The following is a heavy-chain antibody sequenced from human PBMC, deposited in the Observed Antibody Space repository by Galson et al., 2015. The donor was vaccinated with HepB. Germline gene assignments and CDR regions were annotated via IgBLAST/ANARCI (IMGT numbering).Heavy chain of an antibody. J-gene: IGHJ3*02. CDR2: ISYDGSNK. CDR3: ARGYGSSPRSAFDI. Sequence: SLRLSCAASGFTFSSYAMHWVRRAPAKGLEWVAVISYDGSNKYYADSVKGRFTISRDNSKNTVYLQMNSLRAEDSAVYHCARGYGSSPRSAFDIWGQGTMVTVSS. D-gene: IGHD3-10*01. V-gene: IGHV3-30-3*01. CDR1: GFTFSSYA.